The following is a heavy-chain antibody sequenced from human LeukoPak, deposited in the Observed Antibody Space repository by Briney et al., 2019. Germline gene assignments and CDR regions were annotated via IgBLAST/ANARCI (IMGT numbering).Heavy chain of an antibody. J-gene: IGHJ6*02. D-gene: IGHD3-3*01. CDR3: ARGLRGSINFWSGYYSYYGMDV. CDR2: MNPNSGNT. CDR1: GYTFTSYD. Sequence: ASVKVSCKASGYTFTSYDINWVRQATGQGLEWMGWMNPNSGNTGYAQKFQGRVTMTRNTSISTVYMELSSLRSEDTAVYYCARGLRGSINFWSGYYSYYGMDVWGQGTTVTVSS. V-gene: IGHV1-8*01.